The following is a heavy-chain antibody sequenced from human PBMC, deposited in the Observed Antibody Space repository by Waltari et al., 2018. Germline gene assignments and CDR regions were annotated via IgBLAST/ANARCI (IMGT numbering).Heavy chain of an antibody. CDR3: AKCCDDSSGY. CDR1: GFAFSTYS. V-gene: IGHV3-23*01. CDR2: TSGSGDSP. Sequence: EVQLLESGGGLVQPGGSLSLSCAASGFAFSTYSMSWVRQAPGKGLEWVSATSGSGDSPYYADSVKGRFTISRDNSKNTLYLQMNSLRAEDTAVYYCAKCCDDSSGYWGQGTLVTVSS. J-gene: IGHJ4*02. D-gene: IGHD3-22*01.